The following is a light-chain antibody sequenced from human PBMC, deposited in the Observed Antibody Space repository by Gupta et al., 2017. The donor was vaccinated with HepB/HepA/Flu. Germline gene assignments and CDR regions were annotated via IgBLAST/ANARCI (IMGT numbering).Light chain of an antibody. V-gene: IGKV3-20*01. CDR1: QSIASSY. J-gene: IGKJ1*01. CDR3: QQYGSSPGT. Sequence: EIVLTQSPGTLSLSPGEGATLSCKASQSIASSYLAWYRQKPGQAPTLLIYGASRWATGIPDRFSGSGSGTDFTLSINRLEPEDFAVYYCQQYGSSPGTFGQGTKVEIE. CDR2: GAS.